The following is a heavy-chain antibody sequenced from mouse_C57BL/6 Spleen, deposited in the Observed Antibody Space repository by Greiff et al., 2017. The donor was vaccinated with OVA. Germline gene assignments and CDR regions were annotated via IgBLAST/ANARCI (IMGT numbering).Heavy chain of an antibody. J-gene: IGHJ2*01. CDR1: GFTFSDYG. V-gene: IGHV5-17*01. Sequence: EVQLVESGGGLVKPGGSLKLSCAASGFTFSDYGMHWVRQAPETGLEWVAYISSGSSTIYYADTVKGRFTITRDNAKNTLFLQMTSLRSEDTAMYYCESGGGFGDWGQGTTLTVSS. CDR3: ESGGGFGD. CDR2: ISSGSSTI.